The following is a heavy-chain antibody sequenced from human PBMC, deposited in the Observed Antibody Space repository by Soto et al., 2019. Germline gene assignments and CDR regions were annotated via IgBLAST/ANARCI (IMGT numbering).Heavy chain of an antibody. Sequence: SSETLSLTCAVYGGSFSGYYWSWIRQPPGKGLEWIGEINHSGSTNYNPSLKSRVTISVDTSKNQFSLKLSSVTAADTAVYYCARESGSGSYYYYYYYGMDVWGQGTTVTVSS. V-gene: IGHV4-34*01. CDR2: INHSGST. D-gene: IGHD3-10*01. CDR3: ARESGSGSYYYYYYYGMDV. J-gene: IGHJ6*02. CDR1: GGSFSGYY.